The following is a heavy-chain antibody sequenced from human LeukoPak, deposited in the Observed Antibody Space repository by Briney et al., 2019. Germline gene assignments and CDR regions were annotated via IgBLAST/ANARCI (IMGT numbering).Heavy chain of an antibody. CDR1: GFTFSSHW. V-gene: IGHV3-74*03. CDR3: ARWDIVATIKYDSTNFDY. J-gene: IGHJ4*02. Sequence: GGSLRLSCAASGFTFSSHWMHWVRQAPGKGLVWVSRINPDGSSTTYGDSVKGRFTISRDNSKNTLYLQMNSLRAEDTAVYYCARWDIVATIKYDSTNFDYWGQGTLVTVSS. CDR2: INPDGSST. D-gene: IGHD5-12*01.